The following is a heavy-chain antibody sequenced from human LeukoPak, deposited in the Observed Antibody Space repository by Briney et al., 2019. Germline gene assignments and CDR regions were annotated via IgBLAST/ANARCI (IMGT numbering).Heavy chain of an antibody. J-gene: IGHJ4*02. D-gene: IGHD7-27*01. CDR1: AFAFTIYP. CDR3: AKDGVAWGNYYGY. V-gene: IGHV3-23*01. CDR2: ITKSGDRT. Sequence: GGSLRLSCAASAFAFTIYPMIWARQAPGKGLEWVSAITKSGDRTSYADSVKGRFTISRDNSKNTVYLQMSSLRVEDTAVYYCAKDGVAWGNYYGYWGQGTLVTVSS.